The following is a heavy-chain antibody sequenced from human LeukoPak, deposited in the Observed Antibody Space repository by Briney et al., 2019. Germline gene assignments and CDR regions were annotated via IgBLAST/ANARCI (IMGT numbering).Heavy chain of an antibody. CDR1: GGSISSYY. CDR3: ARAGYSGYELDY. CDR2: IYYSGST. J-gene: IGHJ4*02. Sequence: SETLSLTCSLSGGSISSYYWSWIRQPPGKGLEWIGYIYYSGSTNYNPSLKSRVTISVDTSKNQFSLKLSSVTAADTAVYYCARAGYSGYELDYWGQGTLVTVSS. V-gene: IGHV4-59*01. D-gene: IGHD5-12*01.